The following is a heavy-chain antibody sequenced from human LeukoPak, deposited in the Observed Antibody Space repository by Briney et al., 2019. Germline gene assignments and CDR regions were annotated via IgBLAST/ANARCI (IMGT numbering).Heavy chain of an antibody. D-gene: IGHD5-18*01. CDR1: GYTFTSYG. J-gene: IGHJ4*02. Sequence: ASVKVSCKASGYTFTSYGISWVRQAPGQGLEWMGWISAYNGNTNYAQKLQGRVTMTTDTSTSTAYMELRSLRSDDTAVYYCARGGFSRIQLWPLDYWGQGTPVTVSS. CDR2: ISAYNGNT. V-gene: IGHV1-18*01. CDR3: ARGGFSRIQLWPLDY.